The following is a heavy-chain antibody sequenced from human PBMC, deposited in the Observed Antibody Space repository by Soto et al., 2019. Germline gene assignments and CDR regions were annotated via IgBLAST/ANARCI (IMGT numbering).Heavy chain of an antibody. D-gene: IGHD3-9*01. Sequence: GASVKVSCKPSGGTFGTYDVDWVRQAPGQGLQWLGGILPIFGTPNYAQNFQDRVTIAADASTRTVYLYLRSLQSDDTAVYYCAKCSKTLSGHPLRLGMDVWGQGTTVTVSS. CDR3: AKCSKTLSGHPLRLGMDV. CDR1: GGTFGTYD. V-gene: IGHV1-69*13. J-gene: IGHJ6*02. CDR2: ILPIFGTP.